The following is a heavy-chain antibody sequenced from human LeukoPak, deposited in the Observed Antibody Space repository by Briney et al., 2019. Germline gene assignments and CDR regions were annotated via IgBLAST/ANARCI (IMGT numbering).Heavy chain of an antibody. J-gene: IGHJ4*02. CDR2: ISGSGGST. CDR1: GFTFSSYA. Sequence: GGSLRLSCAASGFTFSSYAMSWVRQAPGKGLEWVSAISGSGGSTYYADSVKGRFTISRDNSKNTLYLQMNSLRAEDTAVYYCAKGHYDFWSGLAYFDYWGQGTLATVSS. CDR3: AKGHYDFWSGLAYFDY. V-gene: IGHV3-23*01. D-gene: IGHD3-3*01.